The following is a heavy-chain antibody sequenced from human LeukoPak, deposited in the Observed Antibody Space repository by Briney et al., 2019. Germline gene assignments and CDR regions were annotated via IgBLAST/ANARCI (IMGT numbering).Heavy chain of an antibody. CDR2: INHSGST. V-gene: IGHV4-34*01. CDR1: GGSFSGYH. D-gene: IGHD2-2*01. Sequence: SETLSLTCAVYGGSFSGYHWSWIRQPPGKGLEWIGEINHSGSTNYNPSLKSRVTISVDTSKNQFSLKLSFVTAADTAVYYCARAGVVPAARGDYWGQGTLVTVSS. CDR3: ARAGVVPAARGDY. J-gene: IGHJ4*02.